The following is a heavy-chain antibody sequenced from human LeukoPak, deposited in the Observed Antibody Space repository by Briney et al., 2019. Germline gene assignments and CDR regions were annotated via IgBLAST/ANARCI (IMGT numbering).Heavy chain of an antibody. Sequence: GGSLRLSCAASGFSFTNYAMHWVRQAPGKGLEWVAVISHDGSKKYYADSVKGRFTISRDNSKNTLYLQMNSLRAEDTAVYYCARDLYADYVWGSFDYWGQGTLVTVSS. V-gene: IGHV3-30-3*01. CDR2: ISHDGSKK. J-gene: IGHJ4*02. CDR1: GFSFTNYA. D-gene: IGHD3-16*01. CDR3: ARDLYADYVWGSFDY.